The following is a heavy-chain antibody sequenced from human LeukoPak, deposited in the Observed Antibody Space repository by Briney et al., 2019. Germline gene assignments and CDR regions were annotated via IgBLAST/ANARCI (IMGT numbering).Heavy chain of an antibody. CDR3: TRDIIPGAHCAGDCYPDS. Sequence: GGSLRLSCAASGFTLSRFWMSWVREAPGKGLEWVANIKQDGSEKYYVDSVKGRFTISRDNAKNSLYLQMNSLRAEDTAVYYCTRDIIPGAHCAGDCYPDSWGQGTLVTVSS. CDR2: IKQDGSEK. CDR1: GFTLSRFW. D-gene: IGHD2-21*02. J-gene: IGHJ5*01. V-gene: IGHV3-7*04.